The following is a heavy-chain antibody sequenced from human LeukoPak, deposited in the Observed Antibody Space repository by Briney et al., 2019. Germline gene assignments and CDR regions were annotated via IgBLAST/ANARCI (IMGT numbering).Heavy chain of an antibody. CDR1: GYTFTNYY. J-gene: IGHJ6*02. CDR2: INPSGGST. D-gene: IGHD3-3*01. CDR3: ARAGGVTIFAVVTAPYYQYYGLDV. Sequence: ASVKVSCKASGYTFTNYYIHWVRQAPGQGLEWMGIINPSGGSTSYAQTFQGRVTMTRDTSTNTVYMELSSLRSEDTAVYYCARAGGVTIFAVVTAPYYQYYGLDVWGQGTTVTVSS. V-gene: IGHV1-46*01.